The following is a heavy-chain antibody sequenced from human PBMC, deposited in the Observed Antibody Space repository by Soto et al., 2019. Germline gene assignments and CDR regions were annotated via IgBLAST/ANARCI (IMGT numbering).Heavy chain of an antibody. Sequence: EVQLVESGGGLVQPGGSLRLSCAASGFTDSSHWMHWVRQAPGKGLVWVSRINSDGSSTTYADSVKGRFTISRDDXXXXXXXXXXXXXXXXXXXXXXXXXXXXXGKPTVIWGQGTLVTVSS. J-gene: IGHJ3*02. D-gene: IGHD3-16*01. V-gene: IGHV3-74*01. CDR3: XXXXXXXGKPTVI. CDR1: GFTDSSHW. CDR2: INSDGSST.